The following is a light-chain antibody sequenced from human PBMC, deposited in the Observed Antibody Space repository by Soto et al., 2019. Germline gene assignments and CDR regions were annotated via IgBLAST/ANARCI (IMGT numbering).Light chain of an antibody. Sequence: EFVVTQSPGTLSLSLGERATLSCRTSQSVRSRYLAWYQQKPGQAPTLLIYDASSRPGGIPDRFIGSGSGTDFTLTISSLQVEDFATYYCLQYNSFPRTFGQGTKLEIE. CDR2: DAS. V-gene: IGKV3-20*01. CDR3: LQYNSFPRT. CDR1: QSVRSRY. J-gene: IGKJ2*01.